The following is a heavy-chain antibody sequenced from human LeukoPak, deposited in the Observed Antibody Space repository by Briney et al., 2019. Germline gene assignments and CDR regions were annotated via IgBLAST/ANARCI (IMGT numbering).Heavy chain of an antibody. CDR3: ARKIGARVDYYYYYYMDV. D-gene: IGHD1-26*01. V-gene: IGHV4-59*01. CDR2: IYYSGST. J-gene: IGHJ6*03. Sequence: SETLSLTCTVSGGSISSYYWSWLRQPPGKGLEWIGYIYYSGSTNYNPSLKSRVTISVDTSKNQFSLKLSSVTAADPAVYYCARKIGARVDYYYYYYMDVWGKGTTVTVSS. CDR1: GGSISSYY.